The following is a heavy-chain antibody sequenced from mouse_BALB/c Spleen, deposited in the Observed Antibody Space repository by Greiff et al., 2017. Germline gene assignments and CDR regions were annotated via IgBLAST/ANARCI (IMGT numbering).Heavy chain of an antibody. CDR3: TRESGITTRGLFAY. D-gene: IGHD2-4*01. J-gene: IGHJ3*01. CDR2: ISSGGSYT. V-gene: IGHV5-6-4*01. Sequence: DVKLVESGGGLVKPGGSLKLSCAASGFTFSSYTMSWVRQTPEKRLEWVATISSGGSYTYYPDSVKGRFTISRDNAKNTLYLQMSSLKSEDTAMYYCTRESGITTRGLFAYWGQGTLVTVSA. CDR1: GFTFSSYT.